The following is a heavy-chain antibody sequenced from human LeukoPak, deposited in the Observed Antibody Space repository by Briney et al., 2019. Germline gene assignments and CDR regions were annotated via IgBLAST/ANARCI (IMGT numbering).Heavy chain of an antibody. CDR1: GFTLRHFA. CDR2: IASDGDT. J-gene: IGHJ4*02. CDR3: ANEAHRHLDLHN. D-gene: IGHD1-1*01. V-gene: IGHV3-23*01. Sequence: GGSPRLSCAASGFTLRHFAMNWVRQAPGKGLEWVSSIASDGDTFYAGSVKGRFTISRDISTNTLHLQMNSLRADDTAIYFCANEAHRHLDLHNRGQGTLVTVST.